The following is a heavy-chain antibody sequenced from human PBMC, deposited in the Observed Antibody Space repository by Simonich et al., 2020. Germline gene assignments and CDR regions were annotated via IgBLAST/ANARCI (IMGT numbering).Heavy chain of an antibody. D-gene: IGHD5-12*01. CDR1: GFTFSSYR. Sequence: EVQLVESGGGLVQPGGSLRLSCAASGFTFSSYRMNWVRQAPGKGLEWVSYISSSSSNIYYADSVKGRFTISRDNAKNALYLQMNSLRAEDTAVYYCARDSSYYAFDIWGQGTMVTVSS. CDR3: ARDSSYYAFDI. J-gene: IGHJ3*02. CDR2: ISSSSSNI. V-gene: IGHV3-48*01.